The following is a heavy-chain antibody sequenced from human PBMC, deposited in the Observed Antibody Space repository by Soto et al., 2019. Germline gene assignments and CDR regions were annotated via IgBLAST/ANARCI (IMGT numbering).Heavy chain of an antibody. CDR1: GFTFSSYA. CDR3: AKERYYDSSGYYAPLDFDY. D-gene: IGHD3-22*01. J-gene: IGHJ4*02. V-gene: IGHV3-30-3*01. Sequence: QVQLVESGGGVVQPGRSLRLSCAASGFTFSSYAMHWVRQAPGKGLEWVAVISYDGSNKYYADSVKGRFTISRDNSKNTLYLQMNSLRAEDTAVYYCAKERYYDSSGYYAPLDFDYWGQGTLVTVSS. CDR2: ISYDGSNK.